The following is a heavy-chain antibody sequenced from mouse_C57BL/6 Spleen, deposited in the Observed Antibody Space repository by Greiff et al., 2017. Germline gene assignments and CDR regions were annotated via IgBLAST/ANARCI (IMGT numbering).Heavy chain of an antibody. J-gene: IGHJ2*01. CDR1: GFTFSSYA. CDR2: ISDGGSYT. D-gene: IGHD2-5*01. V-gene: IGHV5-4*01. CDR3: ARERYSNYFDY. Sequence: EVKLVESGGGLVKPGGSLKLSCAASGFTFSSYAMSWVRQTPEKRLEWVATISDGGSYTYYPDNVKGRFTISRDKAKNNLYLQMSHLKSEDTAMYYYARERYSNYFDYWGQGTTLTVSS.